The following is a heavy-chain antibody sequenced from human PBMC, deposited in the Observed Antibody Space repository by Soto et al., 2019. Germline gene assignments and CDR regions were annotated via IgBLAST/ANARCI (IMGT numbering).Heavy chain of an antibody. J-gene: IGHJ4*02. CDR2: ISKDGTKR. CDR1: GFTVKNYG. V-gene: IGHV3-30*18. Sequence: GGSLRLSCIASGFTVKNYGMHWVRQAPGKGLEWVAVISKDGTKRYFGDSVEGRFTISRDNSRNTLYLQMNNLRTEDTALYYCAKDPNFSSSKDYWGQGSQVTGSA. CDR3: AKDPNFSSSKDY. D-gene: IGHD6-13*01.